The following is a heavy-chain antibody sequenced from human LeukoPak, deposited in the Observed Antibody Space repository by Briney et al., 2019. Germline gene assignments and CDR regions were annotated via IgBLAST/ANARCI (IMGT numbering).Heavy chain of an antibody. CDR1: GFTFSSYW. Sequence: GGSLRLSCAASGFTFSSYWMSWVRQAPGKGLEWVAVISYDGSNKYYADSVKGRFTISRDNSKNTLYLQMNSLRAEDTAVYYCAREHWEQWLVGPIGGYYYYGMDVWGQGTTVTVSS. D-gene: IGHD6-19*01. J-gene: IGHJ6*02. CDR3: AREHWEQWLVGPIGGYYYYGMDV. V-gene: IGHV3-30-3*01. CDR2: ISYDGSNK.